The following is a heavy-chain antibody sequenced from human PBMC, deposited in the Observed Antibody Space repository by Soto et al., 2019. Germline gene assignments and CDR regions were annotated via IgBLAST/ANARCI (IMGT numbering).Heavy chain of an antibody. V-gene: IGHV1-3*01. Sequence: QVQLVQSGAEVKKPGASVXVXCKXXGYTFTSYAMHWVRQAPGQRLEWMGWINAGNGNTKYSQKFQGRVTITMNTSASTAYMELSRLRSEDTAVYYCARGYLGGDADCFAPWGQGTLFTVSS. CDR2: INAGNGNT. D-gene: IGHD2-21*02. CDR1: GYTFTSYA. CDR3: ARGYLGGDADCFAP. J-gene: IGHJ5*02.